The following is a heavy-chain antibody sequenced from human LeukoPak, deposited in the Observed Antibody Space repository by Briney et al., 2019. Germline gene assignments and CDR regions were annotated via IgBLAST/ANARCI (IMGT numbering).Heavy chain of an antibody. CDR2: INPSGGST. J-gene: IGHJ6*03. Sequence: GASVKVSCKASGYTFTSYYMDWVRQAPGQGLEWMGIINPSGGSTSYAQKFQGRVTMARDMTTSTVYMELRNLRSEDTAVYYCARDPGYCSGGSCYYDHMDVWGKGSTVTVSS. D-gene: IGHD2-15*01. V-gene: IGHV1-46*01. CDR1: GYTFTSYY. CDR3: ARDPGYCSGGSCYYDHMDV.